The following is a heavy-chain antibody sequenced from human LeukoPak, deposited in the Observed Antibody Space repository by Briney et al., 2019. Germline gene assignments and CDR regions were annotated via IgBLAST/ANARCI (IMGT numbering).Heavy chain of an antibody. CDR1: GFTFSSYA. V-gene: IGHV3-30*04. CDR2: VSYDGSNK. CDR3: ARDRVRGITVSYYYMDV. J-gene: IGHJ6*03. D-gene: IGHD3-10*01. Sequence: GGSLRLSCAASGFTFSSYAMHWVRQAPGKGLEWVAVVSYDGSNKYYADSVKGRFTISRDNSKNTLYLQMNSLRAEDTAVYYCARDRVRGITVSYYYMDVWGKGTTVTVSS.